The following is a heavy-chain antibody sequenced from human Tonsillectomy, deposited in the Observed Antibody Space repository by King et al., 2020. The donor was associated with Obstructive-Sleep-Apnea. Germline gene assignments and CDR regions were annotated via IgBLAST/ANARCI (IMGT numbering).Heavy chain of an antibody. J-gene: IGHJ3*02. CDR2: IYYSGST. Sequence: VQLQESGPGLVKPSQTLSLTCTVSGGSISSGGYYWSWIRQHPGKGLEWSGYIYYSGSTYYNPSLKSRVTISVDTSKNQFSLKLSSVTAADTAVYYCAGDTRGGSYYYAFDIWGQGTMVTVSS. V-gene: IGHV4-31*03. CDR1: GGSISSGGYY. D-gene: IGHD1-26*01. CDR3: AGDTRGGSYYYAFDI.